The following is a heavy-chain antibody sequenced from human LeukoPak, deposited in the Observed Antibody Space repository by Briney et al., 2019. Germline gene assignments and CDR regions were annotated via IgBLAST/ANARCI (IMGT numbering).Heavy chain of an antibody. V-gene: IGHV3-23*01. CDR1: GFTLSTYA. D-gene: IGHD6-13*01. J-gene: IGHJ6*03. CDR3: AREYSSSSWPADRYYYYYMDV. Sequence: GGSLRLSCAASGFTLSTYAMSWVRQTPGKGLEWVAATSSSDAGTYHADSVRGRFTISRDNSKNTLYLQMNSLRAEDAAVYYCAREYSSSSWPADRYYYYYMDVWGKGTTVTVSS. CDR2: TSSSDAGT.